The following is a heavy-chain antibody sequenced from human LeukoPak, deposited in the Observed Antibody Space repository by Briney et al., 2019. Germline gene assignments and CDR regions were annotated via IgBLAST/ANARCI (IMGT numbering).Heavy chain of an antibody. CDR1: GGSISSYY. CDR2: IYTSGST. V-gene: IGHV4-4*07. J-gene: IGHJ5*02. CDR3: ARDREAVANWGYDWFDP. D-gene: IGHD7-27*01. Sequence: PSETLSLTCTVSGGSISSYYWSWIRPPAGKGLEWIGRIYTSGSTNYNPSLNSRVTMSVDTSKNQFSLKLSSVTAADTAVYYCARDREAVANWGYDWFDPWGQGTLVTVSS.